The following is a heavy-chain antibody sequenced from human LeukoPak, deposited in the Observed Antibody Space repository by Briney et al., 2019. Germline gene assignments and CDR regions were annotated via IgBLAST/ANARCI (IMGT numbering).Heavy chain of an antibody. D-gene: IGHD3-22*01. V-gene: IGHV1-46*01. CDR3: ARELYDSSGYYTIDY. Sequence: ASVKVSCKASGYTFTSYYMHWVRQAPGQGLEWMGIINPSGGSTSYAQKFQGRVTMTRDMSTSTVYMELSSLRSEDTAVYYCARELYDSSGYYTIDYWGQGTLVTVSS. CDR1: GYTFTSYY. J-gene: IGHJ4*02. CDR2: INPSGGST.